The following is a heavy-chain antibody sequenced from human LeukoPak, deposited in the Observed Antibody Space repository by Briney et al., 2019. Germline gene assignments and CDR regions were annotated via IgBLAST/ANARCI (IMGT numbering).Heavy chain of an antibody. CDR1: GFTFSSYN. V-gene: IGHV3-21*01. D-gene: IGHD6-13*01. J-gene: IGHJ4*02. CDR3: ARVPLRGSWYLTY. CDR2: ISSSSSYI. Sequence: PGGSLRLSCAASGFTFSSYNMNWVRQAPGKWLEWVSSISSSSSYIYYADSVKGRFTISRDNAKNSLYLQMNSLRAEDTAVYYCARVPLRGSWYLTYWGQGTLVTVSS.